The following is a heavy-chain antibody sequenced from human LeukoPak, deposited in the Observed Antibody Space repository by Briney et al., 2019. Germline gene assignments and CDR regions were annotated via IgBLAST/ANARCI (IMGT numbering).Heavy chain of an antibody. V-gene: IGHV1-46*01. J-gene: IGHJ6*02. Sequence: SVKVSRKASGYTLTRYYMHSVRHAPGQGLEWMGIINPTGGSTSYAQKFQGRVTMTRDTSTGTVYMELSSPRSEDTAVYYCARVPTRTDSGYDDLNGMYVWGQGTTVTVSS. CDR3: ARVPTRTDSGYDDLNGMYV. D-gene: IGHD5-12*01. CDR2: INPTGGST. CDR1: GYTLTRYY.